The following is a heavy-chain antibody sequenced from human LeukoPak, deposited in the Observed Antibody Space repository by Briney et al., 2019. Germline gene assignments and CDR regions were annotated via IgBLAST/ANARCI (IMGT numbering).Heavy chain of an antibody. CDR2: IKQDGTKE. CDR3: ARDGEEYCSSTSCYDKWFDY. V-gene: IGHV3-7*01. CDR1: GFTFSNDW. J-gene: IGHJ4*02. Sequence: GGSLRLSCAASGFTFSNDWMTWVRQAPGKGLEWVANIKQDGTKEHYVDSVKGRFTVSTDNAKNSLYLQMNSLRAEDTAVYYCARDGEEYCSSTSCYDKWFDYWGQGTLVTVSS. D-gene: IGHD2-2*01.